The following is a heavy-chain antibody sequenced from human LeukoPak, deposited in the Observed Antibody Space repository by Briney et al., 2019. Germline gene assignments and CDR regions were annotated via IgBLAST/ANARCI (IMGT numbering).Heavy chain of an antibody. D-gene: IGHD3-22*01. J-gene: IGHJ3*02. CDR1: GFTFSSYG. Sequence: GGSLRLSCAASGFTFSSYGMSWVRQAPGKGLEWVSAISGSGGSTYYADSVKGRFTISRDNSKNTLYLQMNSLRAEDTAVYYCAKDFFSYDSSGYYYNDAFDIWGQGTMVTVSS. V-gene: IGHV3-23*01. CDR3: AKDFFSYDSSGYYYNDAFDI. CDR2: ISGSGGST.